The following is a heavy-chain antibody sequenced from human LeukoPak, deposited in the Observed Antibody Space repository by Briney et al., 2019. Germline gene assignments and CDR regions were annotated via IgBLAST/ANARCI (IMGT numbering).Heavy chain of an antibody. V-gene: IGHV1-18*01. J-gene: IGHJ3*02. CDR1: GYTFTSYG. CDR3: VEDWWFGDPLGLDAFDI. D-gene: IGHD3-10*01. CDR2: ISAYNGNT. Sequence: ASVKVSCKASGYTFTSYGISWVRQAPGQGLEWMGWISAYNGNTNYAQKLQGRVTMTTDTSTRTAYMELRSLRSDHRAVYYCVEDWWFGDPLGLDAFDIWGQGTMVTVSS.